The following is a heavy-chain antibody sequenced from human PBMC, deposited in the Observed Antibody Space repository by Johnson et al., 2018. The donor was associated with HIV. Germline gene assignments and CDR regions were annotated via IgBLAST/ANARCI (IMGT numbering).Heavy chain of an antibody. Sequence: VQLVESGGGLVQPGGSLRLSCAASGFTFSSYWMSWVRQAPGKGLEWVANIKQDGREKTYVDSVKGRFTISRDNAKNSLYLQMNSLRAEDTAVYYCAERSPILRAFDIWGQGTMVTVSS. CDR2: IKQDGREK. CDR3: AERSPILRAFDI. CDR1: GFTFSSYW. J-gene: IGHJ3*02. V-gene: IGHV3-7*05.